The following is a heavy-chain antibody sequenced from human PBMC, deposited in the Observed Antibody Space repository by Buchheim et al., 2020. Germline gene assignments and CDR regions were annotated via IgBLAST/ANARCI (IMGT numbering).Heavy chain of an antibody. CDR1: GFILSNYG. V-gene: IGHV3-30*18. J-gene: IGHJ6*02. D-gene: IGHD6-13*01. CDR3: AKGREGSSSWYLVSYYGMDV. CDR2: ISYDGSNK. Sequence: QVQLVESGGGVVQPGRSLRLSCAASGFILSNYGMHWVRQAPGKGLEWVAVISYDGSNKYSADSVKGRFIISRDNSKNTLYLQMNSLRAEDTAVYYCAKGREGSSSWYLVSYYGMDVWGQGTT.